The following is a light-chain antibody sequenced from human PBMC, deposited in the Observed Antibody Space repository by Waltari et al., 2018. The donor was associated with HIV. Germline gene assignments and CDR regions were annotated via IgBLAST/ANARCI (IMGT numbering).Light chain of an antibody. CDR2: SSN. V-gene: IGLV1-44*01. Sequence: QSVLTQPPSASGPPGQRVTISCSGSSSNIGKNPVTWYQQLPGTAPKLLIYSSNQRPSGVPDRFSGSKSGTSASLVISGLQSEDEADYFCAAWDDSLDGHVLFGGGTKLTVL. J-gene: IGLJ2*01. CDR1: SSNIGKNP. CDR3: AAWDDSLDGHVL.